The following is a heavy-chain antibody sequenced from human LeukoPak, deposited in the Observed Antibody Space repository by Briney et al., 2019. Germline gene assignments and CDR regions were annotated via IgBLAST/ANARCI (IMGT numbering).Heavy chain of an antibody. V-gene: IGHV4-59*01. J-gene: IGHJ4*02. CDR2: IYYSGST. CDR3: ARSGGSYFDY. CDR1: GGSISSYY. D-gene: IGHD1-26*01. Sequence: PSETLSLTCTVSGGSISSYYRSWIRQPPGKGLEWIGYIYYSGSTNYNPSLKSRVTISVDTSKNQFSLKLSSVTAADTAVYYCARSGGSYFDYWGQGTLVTVSS.